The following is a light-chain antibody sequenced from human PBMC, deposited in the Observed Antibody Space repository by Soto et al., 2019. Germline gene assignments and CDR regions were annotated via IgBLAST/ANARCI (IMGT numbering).Light chain of an antibody. CDR1: QSVSSF. CDR2: DAS. Sequence: EIVLTQSPATLVLSPGERGTLSCSASQSVSSFLAWYQQKPGQAPRLLIYDASNRATGTTARFSGSGSGTEFTLTINSLQSEDFAVYYCQQYNNWPRTVGPGTKVEIK. J-gene: IGKJ1*01. CDR3: QQYNNWPRT. V-gene: IGKV3-11*01.